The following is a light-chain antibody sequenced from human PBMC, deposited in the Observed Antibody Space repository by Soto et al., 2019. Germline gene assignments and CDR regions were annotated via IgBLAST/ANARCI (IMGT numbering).Light chain of an antibody. Sequence: DIQMTQSPSTLSASVGDRVTITCRASQSIRSWLAWYQQKPGKAPKLLLYKASSLESGVPSRFSGSGSGTEFTLTISSLQPDDFATYYCQQYNSFPTFGQGTKVEIK. CDR1: QSIRSW. CDR2: KAS. J-gene: IGKJ1*01. CDR3: QQYNSFPT. V-gene: IGKV1-5*03.